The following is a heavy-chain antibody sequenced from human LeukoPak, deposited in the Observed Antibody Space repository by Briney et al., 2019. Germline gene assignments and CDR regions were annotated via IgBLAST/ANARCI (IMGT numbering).Heavy chain of an antibody. CDR3: ARGDYYYYGMDV. J-gene: IGHJ6*02. V-gene: IGHV1-8*01. Sequence: GASVKVSCKASGYTFTSYDINWVRQATGQGLEWMGWMNPNSGSTGYAQKFQGRVTMTRNTSISTAYMELSSLRSEDTAVYYCARGDYYYYGMDVWGQGTTVTVSS. CDR1: GYTFTSYD. CDR2: MNPNSGST.